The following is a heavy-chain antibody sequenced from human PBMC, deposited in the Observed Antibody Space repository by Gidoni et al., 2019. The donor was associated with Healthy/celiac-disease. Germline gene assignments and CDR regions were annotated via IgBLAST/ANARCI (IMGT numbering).Heavy chain of an antibody. CDR1: GPAFGRYS. Sequence: VQLVVSGGGSGYTGGSLRMTCAPPGPAFGRYSVTWVRQAPGKGLEWVSYISSSSSYIYYADSVKGRFTISRDNAKNSLYLQMNSLRAEDTAVYYCARVRYCNSTSCYFVFGGVGMDVWGQGTTVTVSS. J-gene: IGHJ6*02. CDR2: ISSSSSYI. D-gene: IGHD2-2*01. CDR3: ARVRYCNSTSCYFVFGGVGMDV. V-gene: IGHV3-21*05.